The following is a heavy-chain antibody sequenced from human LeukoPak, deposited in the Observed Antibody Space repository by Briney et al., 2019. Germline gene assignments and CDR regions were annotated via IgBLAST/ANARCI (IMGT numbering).Heavy chain of an antibody. D-gene: IGHD2-2*01. CDR3: AKELGVPGAYNWFDP. CDR2: ISGSGGST. CDR1: GFTFSSYA. J-gene: IGHJ5*02. V-gene: IGHV3-23*01. Sequence: GGSLRLSCAASGFTFSSYAMSWVRQAPGKGLEWVSAISGSGGSTYYADSVKGRFTISRDNSKNTLYLQMNSLRVEDTAVYYCAKELGVPGAYNWFDPWGQGTLVTVSS.